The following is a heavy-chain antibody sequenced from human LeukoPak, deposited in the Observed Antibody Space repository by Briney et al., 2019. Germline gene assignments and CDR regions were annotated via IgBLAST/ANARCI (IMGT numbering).Heavy chain of an antibody. CDR2: MYYTGGT. Sequence: SETLSLTCTVSGGSISSNNSYWGWIRQPPGKELEWIVSMYYTGGTYYNVSLKSRVTRSVDTAKNQFSLKLRSVTAADTAVYYCARQSPDYDFDYWGQGTLVTVSS. CDR1: GGSISSNNSY. D-gene: IGHD3-16*01. V-gene: IGHV4-39*07. J-gene: IGHJ4*02. CDR3: ARQSPDYDFDY.